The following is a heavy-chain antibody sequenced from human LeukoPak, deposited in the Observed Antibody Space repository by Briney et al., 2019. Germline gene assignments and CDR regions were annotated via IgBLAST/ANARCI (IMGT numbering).Heavy chain of an antibody. D-gene: IGHD6-19*01. Sequence: PGGSLRLSCAASGFTFSSYSMNWVRQAPGKGLEWVSSISSSSSYIYYADSVKGRFTISRDNAKNSLYLQMNSLRAEDTAVYYCARERAPDSSGWLTIYGMDVWGQGTTVTVSS. J-gene: IGHJ6*02. CDR1: GFTFSSYS. CDR2: ISSSSSYI. V-gene: IGHV3-21*01. CDR3: ARERAPDSSGWLTIYGMDV.